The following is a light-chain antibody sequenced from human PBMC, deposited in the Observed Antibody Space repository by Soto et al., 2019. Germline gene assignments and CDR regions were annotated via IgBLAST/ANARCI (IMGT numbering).Light chain of an antibody. CDR3: KHYGRSPWT. J-gene: IGKJ1*01. CDR2: GAS. Sequence: EIVLTQSPGTLSLSPGERATLSCRASQSVRSSFFSWYQQKPGQPPRLLIYGASSRATGIPDRFSGSGTGTDFTLSISRLEPVDFAVYYCKHYGRSPWTFGHGTRVEIK. CDR1: QSVRSSF. V-gene: IGKV3-20*01.